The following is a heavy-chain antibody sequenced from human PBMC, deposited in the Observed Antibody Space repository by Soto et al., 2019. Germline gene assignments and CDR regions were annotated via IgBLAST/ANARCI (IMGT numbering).Heavy chain of an antibody. CDR1: GGTFSSYA. Sequence: QVQLVQSGAEVKKPGSSVKVSCKASGGTFSSYAISWVRQAPGQGLEWMGGIIPIFGTANYAQKFQGRVTITGGESTNTGYMELSRLRSEDTGVYYCAAYYYDSSGYFFVGKYWGQGTLVTVSS. CDR3: AAYYYDSSGYFFVGKY. CDR2: IIPIFGTA. J-gene: IGHJ4*02. V-gene: IGHV1-69*12. D-gene: IGHD3-22*01.